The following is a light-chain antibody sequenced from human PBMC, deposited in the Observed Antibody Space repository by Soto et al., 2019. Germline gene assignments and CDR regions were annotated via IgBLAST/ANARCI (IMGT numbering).Light chain of an antibody. CDR2: ASS. V-gene: IGKV1D-12*01. CDR1: QGMNSW. J-gene: IGKJ5*01. CDR3: QQDNSFPLT. Sequence: DNQMTQSPLSVSASVGDRVTITCRASQGMNSWLAWYQQKPGKAPKLLIYASSSLNSAVPSRFSGSGSLTDFTLTISSLQTEDSATYYCQQDNSFPLTFGKGTRLEIK.